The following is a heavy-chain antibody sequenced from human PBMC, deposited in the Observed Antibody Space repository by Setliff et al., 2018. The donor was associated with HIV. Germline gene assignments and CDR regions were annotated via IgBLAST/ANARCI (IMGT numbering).Heavy chain of an antibody. Sequence: SETLSLTCTVSGGSISSSSYYWGGIRQPPGKGLEWIGSIYYSGSTYYNPSLKGRVTMSVDTSENQFSLRLASVTAADTAVYYCARDVGGVHMATNFDFWGQGTLVTVSS. CDR1: GGSISSSSYY. J-gene: IGHJ4*02. CDR3: ARDVGGVHMATNFDF. CDR2: IYYSGST. D-gene: IGHD1-26*01. V-gene: IGHV4-39*07.